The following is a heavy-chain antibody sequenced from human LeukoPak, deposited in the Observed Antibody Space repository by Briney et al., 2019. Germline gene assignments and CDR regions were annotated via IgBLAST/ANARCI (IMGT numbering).Heavy chain of an antibody. CDR2: ISWNSGSI. V-gene: IGHV3-9*01. J-gene: IGHJ4*02. CDR1: GFTFDDYA. CDR3: ASFRGYYGSKPGPFDY. Sequence: GRSLRLSCAASGFTFDDYAMHWVRQAPGKGLEWVSGISWNSGSIGYADSVKGRFTISRDNAKNSLYLQMNSLRDEDTAVYYCASFRGYYGSKPGPFDYWGQGTLVTVSS. D-gene: IGHD3-22*01.